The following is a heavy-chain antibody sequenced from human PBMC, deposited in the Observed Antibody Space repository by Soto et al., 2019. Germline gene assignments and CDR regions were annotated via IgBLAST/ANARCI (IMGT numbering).Heavy chain of an antibody. D-gene: IGHD2-21*01. CDR3: ARDFVSLTLFDY. Sequence: QVELQESGPRLVRPSETLYLTCTVSGGSMSGYHWSWVRQPAGKGLEWIGRVHSTGSTDYNPCVESRITVYLATSKKQSSLTLRSVTAADPAIYCCARDFVSLTLFDYWGQGILVTVSS. CDR1: GGSMSGYH. V-gene: IGHV4-4*07. J-gene: IGHJ4*02. CDR2: VHSTGST.